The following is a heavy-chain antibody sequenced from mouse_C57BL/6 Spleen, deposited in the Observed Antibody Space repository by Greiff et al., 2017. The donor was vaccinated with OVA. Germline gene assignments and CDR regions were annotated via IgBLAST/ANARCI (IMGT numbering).Heavy chain of an antibody. D-gene: IGHD2-4*01. CDR1: GYAFSSSW. J-gene: IGHJ4*01. V-gene: IGHV1-82*01. Sequence: QVQLKESGPELVKPGASVKISCKASGYAFSSSWMNWVKQRPGKGLEWIGRIYPGDGDTNYNGKFKGKATLTADKSSSTAYMQLSSLTSEDSAVYFCARSGIYYDYDGAMDYWGQGTSVTVSS. CDR2: IYPGDGDT. CDR3: ARSGIYYDYDGAMDY.